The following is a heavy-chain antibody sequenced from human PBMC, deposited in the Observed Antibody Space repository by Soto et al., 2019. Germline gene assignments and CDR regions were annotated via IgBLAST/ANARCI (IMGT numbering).Heavy chain of an antibody. CDR3: AKTYDSSGYDAFDI. D-gene: IGHD3-22*01. CDR1: GFAFSTYA. V-gene: IGHV3-23*01. Sequence: HPGGSLRLSCAAAGFAFSTYAMTWVRQAPGKGLEWVSAISGSGGSTYYADSVKGRFTISRDNSKNTLYLQMNSLRAEDTAVYYCAKTYDSSGYDAFDIWGQGTMVTVSS. CDR2: ISGSGGST. J-gene: IGHJ3*02.